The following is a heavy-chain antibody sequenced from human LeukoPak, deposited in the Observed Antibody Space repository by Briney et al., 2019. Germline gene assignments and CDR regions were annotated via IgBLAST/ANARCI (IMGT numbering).Heavy chain of an antibody. J-gene: IGHJ5*02. Sequence: XVRXXXXQGLEWMGWMNPNSGNTGYAQKFQGRVTMTRNTSISTAYMELSSLRSEDTAVYYCARERWRQWLVRYNWFDPWGQGTLVTVSS. V-gene: IGHV1-8*01. CDR3: ARERWRQWLVRYNWFDP. D-gene: IGHD6-19*01. CDR2: MNPNSGNT.